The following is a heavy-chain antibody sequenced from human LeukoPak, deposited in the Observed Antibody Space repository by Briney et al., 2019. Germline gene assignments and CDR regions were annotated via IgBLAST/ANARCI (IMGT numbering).Heavy chain of an antibody. CDR1: GGSISSGSYY. D-gene: IGHD3-3*01. CDR2: IYTSGST. J-gene: IGHJ5*02. CDR3: ARERPLDWLSLWGIYWFDP. V-gene: IGHV4-61*02. Sequence: SETLSLTCTVSGGSISSGSYYWSWIRQPAGKGLEWIGRIYTSGSTNYNPSLKSRVTISVDTSKNQFSLKLSSVTAADTAVYYCARERPLDWLSLWGIYWFDPWGQGTLVTVSS.